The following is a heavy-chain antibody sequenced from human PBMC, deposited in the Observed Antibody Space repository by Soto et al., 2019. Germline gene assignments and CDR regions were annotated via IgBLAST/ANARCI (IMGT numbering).Heavy chain of an antibody. CDR2: ISYDGSNK. Sequence: GGSLRLSCAASGFTFSSYAMHWVRQAPGKGLEWVAVISYDGSNKYYADSVKGRFTISRDNSKNTLYLQMNSLRAEDTAVYYCARDERYCISTSCYENWFDPWGQGTLVTVSS. D-gene: IGHD2-2*01. V-gene: IGHV3-30-3*01. CDR1: GFTFSSYA. J-gene: IGHJ5*02. CDR3: ARDERYCISTSCYENWFDP.